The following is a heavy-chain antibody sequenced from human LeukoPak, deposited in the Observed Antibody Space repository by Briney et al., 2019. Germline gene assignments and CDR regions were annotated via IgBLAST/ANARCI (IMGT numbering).Heavy chain of an antibody. D-gene: IGHD2-2*01. CDR3: ARGYCSSTSCLYYGMDV. V-gene: IGHV1-69*02. J-gene: IGHJ6*02. CDR2: IIPILGIA. CDR1: GGTFSSYT. Sequence: ASVKVSCKASGGTFSSYTISWVRQAPGQGLEWMGRIIPILGIANYAQKFQGRVTITADKSTSTAYMELSSLRSEDTAVYYCARGYCSSTSCLYYGMDVWGQGTTVTVSS.